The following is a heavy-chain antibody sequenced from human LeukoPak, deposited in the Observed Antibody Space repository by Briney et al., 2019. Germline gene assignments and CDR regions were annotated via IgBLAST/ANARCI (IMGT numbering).Heavy chain of an antibody. Sequence: ASVKVSCKASGFTFTNYYMHWVRQAPGQGLEWMGLINPSGSSTNYAQKFRGSVTMTRDTFTTTVYMELSSLSSEDTAVYYCARGESGGYFDYGGQGTLVTVSS. V-gene: IGHV1-46*01. CDR1: GFTFTNYY. D-gene: IGHD2-8*02. CDR3: ARGESGGYFDY. J-gene: IGHJ4*02. CDR2: INPSGSST.